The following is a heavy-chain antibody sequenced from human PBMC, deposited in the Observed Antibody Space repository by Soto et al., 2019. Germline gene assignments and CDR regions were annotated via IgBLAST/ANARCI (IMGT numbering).Heavy chain of an antibody. CDR1: GFTFSSYG. J-gene: IGHJ6*02. D-gene: IGHD2-2*01. Sequence: GGSLRLSCAASGFTFSSYGMHWVRQAPGKGLEWVAVIWYDGSNKYYADSVKGRFTISRDNSKNTLYLQMNSLRAEDTAVYYCAGDPGRCSSTSCYEGQSYGMDVWGQGTTVTVSS. CDR2: IWYDGSNK. CDR3: AGDPGRCSSTSCYEGQSYGMDV. V-gene: IGHV3-33*01.